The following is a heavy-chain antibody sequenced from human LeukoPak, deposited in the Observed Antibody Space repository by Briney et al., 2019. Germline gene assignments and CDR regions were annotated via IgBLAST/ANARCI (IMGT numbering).Heavy chain of an antibody. CDR3: ARGLRRPYHDSSGYSPLDY. J-gene: IGHJ4*02. CDR2: IKQDGSEK. D-gene: IGHD3-22*01. Sequence: GGSLRLSCAASGFTFSSYWMSWVRQAPGKGLEWVANIKQDGSEKYYVDSVKGRFTISRDNAKNSLYLQMNSLRAEDTAVYYCARGLRRPYHDSSGYSPLDYWGQGTLVTVSS. CDR1: GFTFSSYW. V-gene: IGHV3-7*01.